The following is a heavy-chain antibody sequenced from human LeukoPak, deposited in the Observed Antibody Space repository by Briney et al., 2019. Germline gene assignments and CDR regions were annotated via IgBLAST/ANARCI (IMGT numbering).Heavy chain of an antibody. CDR3: ARFSNNYDILTGYPMYYFGY. CDR1: GGSISTYY. Sequence: SETLSLTCTVSGGSISTYYWSWIRQPPGKGLEWIAYIYYSGSTSYNPSLKSRVTISVDTSKNQFSLKLSSVTAADTAVYYCARFSNNYDILTGYPMYYFGYWGQGTLVTVSS. J-gene: IGHJ4*02. V-gene: IGHV4-59*01. D-gene: IGHD3-9*01. CDR2: IYYSGST.